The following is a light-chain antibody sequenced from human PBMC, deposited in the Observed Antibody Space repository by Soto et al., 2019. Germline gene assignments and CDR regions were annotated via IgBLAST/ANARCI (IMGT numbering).Light chain of an antibody. CDR3: CSYAGSYTLYV. Sequence: QSVLTQPRSVSGSPGQSVTISCTGTSSDVGGYNYVSWYQQHPGKVPKLMIYDVSKRPSGVPDRFSGSKSGNTASLTISGLQAEDEADYYCCSYAGSYTLYVFGTGTKSPS. CDR2: DVS. CDR1: SSDVGGYNY. V-gene: IGLV2-11*01. J-gene: IGLJ1*01.